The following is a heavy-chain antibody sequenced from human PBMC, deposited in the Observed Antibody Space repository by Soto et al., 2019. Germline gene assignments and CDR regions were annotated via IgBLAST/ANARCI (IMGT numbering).Heavy chain of an antibody. CDR1: GDSITASYSN. CDR3: AKLVRDDVRRRDLDH. J-gene: IGHJ4*02. Sequence: SETLSLTCTVSGDSITASYSNWAWIRQPPGKGLEWIGTFYYSATTPQNPPLRSRITISGDTSRNQFSLNLRSVTAADSGVYYCAKLVRDDVRRRDLDHWGQGTLVTVSS. D-gene: IGHD3-10*02. CDR2: FYYSATT. V-gene: IGHV4-39*01.